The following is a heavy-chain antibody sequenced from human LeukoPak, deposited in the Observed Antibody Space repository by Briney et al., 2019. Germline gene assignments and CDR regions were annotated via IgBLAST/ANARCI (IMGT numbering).Heavy chain of an antibody. V-gene: IGHV3-48*03. CDR2: ISSYSI. Sequence: PGGSLRLSCVVSGFTFSSYEMNWVRQAPGKGLEWVSYISSYSIYYADSVKGRFTISRDNAKNTLYLQMNSLRAEDTAVYYCARTRAVVPFDNWGQGTLVTVSS. J-gene: IGHJ4*02. CDR3: ARTRAVVPFDN. CDR1: GFTFSSYE. D-gene: IGHD2-15*01.